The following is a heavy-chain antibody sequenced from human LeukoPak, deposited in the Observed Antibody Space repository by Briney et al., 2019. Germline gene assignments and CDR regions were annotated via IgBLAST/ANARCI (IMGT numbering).Heavy chain of an antibody. CDR2: INPSGGSA. J-gene: IGHJ5*02. CDR3: ARGTIEGFDP. V-gene: IGHV1-46*01. Sequence: QVFGQGLEWMGIINPSGGSATYAQKFQGRVTMTREMSTSTVYMELSSLKSEDTAVYYCARGTIEGFDPWGQGTLVTVSS. D-gene: IGHD1-7*01.